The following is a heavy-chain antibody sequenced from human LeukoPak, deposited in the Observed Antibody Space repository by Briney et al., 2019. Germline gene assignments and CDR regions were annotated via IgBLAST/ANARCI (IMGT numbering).Heavy chain of an antibody. CDR1: GFTFSSYG. D-gene: IGHD3-10*01. Sequence: PGGSLRLSCAASGFTFSSYGMHWVRQAPGKGLEWVAFIRYDGSNKYYTDSVKGRFTISRDNSKNTLYLQMNSLRPEDTALYYCARDVYGSGKVDYWGQGTLVTVSS. V-gene: IGHV3-30*02. CDR3: ARDVYGSGKVDY. CDR2: IRYDGSNK. J-gene: IGHJ4*02.